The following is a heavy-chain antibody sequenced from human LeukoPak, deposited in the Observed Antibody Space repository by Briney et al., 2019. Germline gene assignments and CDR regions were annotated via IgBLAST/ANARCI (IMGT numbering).Heavy chain of an antibody. CDR1: GFSFSQSW. J-gene: IGHJ4*02. D-gene: IGHD3-16*01. CDR3: VRDGPAMLDFDY. CDR2: INKDGSQI. Sequence: GGSLRLSCAASGFSFSQSWMNWVRQAPGKGLEWVASINKDGSQIFYVDSVKGRFAISRDNAKNSLYLQLDSLRAEDTALYHCVRDGPAMLDFDYWGQGALVIVSS. V-gene: IGHV3-7*01.